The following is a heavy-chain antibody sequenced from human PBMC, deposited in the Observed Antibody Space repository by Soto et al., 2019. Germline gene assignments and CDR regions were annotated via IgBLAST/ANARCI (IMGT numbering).Heavy chain of an antibody. CDR3: ARLGGLIAVAGYFDY. D-gene: IGHD6-19*01. Sequence: GESLKISCKGSGYSFTSYWIGWVRQMPGKGLEWMGIIYPGDSDTRYSPSFQGQVTISADKSISTAYLQWSSLKASDTAMYYCARLGGLIAVAGYFDYWGQGTLVTVSS. V-gene: IGHV5-51*01. CDR1: GYSFTSYW. CDR2: IYPGDSDT. J-gene: IGHJ4*02.